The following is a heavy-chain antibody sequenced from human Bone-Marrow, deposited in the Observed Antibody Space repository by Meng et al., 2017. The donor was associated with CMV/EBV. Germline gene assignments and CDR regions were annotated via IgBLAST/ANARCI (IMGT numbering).Heavy chain of an antibody. J-gene: IGHJ4*02. CDR3: CGRSRQLARVRPFDY. Sequence: RLRLQESGPGLVKPSETLSLSCTVSVGSISSSSYYWGWIRQPPGKGLEWIGSIYYSGSTYYNPSLKSRVTISVDTSKNQFSLKLSSVTAADTAVYYCCGRSRQLARVRPFDYWGQGTLVTVSS. CDR2: IYYSGST. D-gene: IGHD6-6*01. CDR1: VGSISSSSYY. V-gene: IGHV4-39*06.